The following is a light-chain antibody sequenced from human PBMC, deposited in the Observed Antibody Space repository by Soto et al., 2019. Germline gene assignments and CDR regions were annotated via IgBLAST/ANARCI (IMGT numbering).Light chain of an antibody. CDR3: QQRSNWPLVT. Sequence: EIVLTQSPPTLSLSPGERATLSCRASQSVSSYLAWYQQKPGQPPRLLSYDASNRATGIPARFSDSGSGTDFTHPISSIETDDFAVYYCQQRSNWPLVTFGPGTRVDVK. CDR2: DAS. CDR1: QSVSSY. J-gene: IGKJ3*01. V-gene: IGKV3-11*01.